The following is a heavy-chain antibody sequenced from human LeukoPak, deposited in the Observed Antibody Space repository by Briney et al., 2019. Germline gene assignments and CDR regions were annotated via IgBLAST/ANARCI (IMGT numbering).Heavy chain of an antibody. D-gene: IGHD3-9*01. Sequence: GGSLRLSCAASGFTFSSYWMSWVRQAPGKGLEWVANIKQDGSEKYYVDSVKGRFTTSRDNAKNSLYLQMNSLRAEDTAVYYCARRGGILTGSPYFDYWGQGTLVTVSS. CDR1: GFTFSSYW. J-gene: IGHJ4*02. CDR2: IKQDGSEK. CDR3: ARRGGILTGSPYFDY. V-gene: IGHV3-7*01.